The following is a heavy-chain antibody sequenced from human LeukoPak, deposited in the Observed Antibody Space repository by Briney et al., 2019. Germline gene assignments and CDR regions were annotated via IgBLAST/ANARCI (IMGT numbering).Heavy chain of an antibody. CDR3: ARDRVYYGDYGLDY. D-gene: IGHD4-17*01. CDR1: GITFSSFW. Sequence: PGGSLRLSCAVSGITFSSFWMSWVRQAPGKGLEWVANIKQDGSEKYYVDSVKGRFTISRDNAKNSLYLQMNSLRAEDTAVYYCARDRVYYGDYGLDYWGQGTLVTVSS. J-gene: IGHJ4*02. CDR2: IKQDGSEK. V-gene: IGHV3-7*01.